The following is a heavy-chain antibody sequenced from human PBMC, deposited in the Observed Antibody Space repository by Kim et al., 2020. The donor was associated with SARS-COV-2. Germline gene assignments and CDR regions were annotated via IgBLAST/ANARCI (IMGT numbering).Heavy chain of an antibody. CDR3: TTSNWYSSSSWIDY. V-gene: IGHV3-15*01. J-gene: IGHJ4*02. CDR1: GFTFSNAW. D-gene: IGHD6-6*01. Sequence: GGSLRLSCAASGFTFSNAWMSWVRQAPGKGLEWVGRIKSKTDGGTTDYAAPVKGRFTISRDDSKNTLYLQMNTLKTEDTAVYYCTTSNWYSSSSWIDYWGQGTLVTVSS. CDR2: IKSKTDGGTT.